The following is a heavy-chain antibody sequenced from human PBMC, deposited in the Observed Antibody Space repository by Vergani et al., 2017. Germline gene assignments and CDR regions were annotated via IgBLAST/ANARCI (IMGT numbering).Heavy chain of an antibody. V-gene: IGHV1-69*02. CDR3: AXKAPLKAMGLFDY. CDR1: GGTFSSYT. Sequence: QVQLVQSGAEVKKPGSSVKVSCKASGGTFSSYTLSWVRQAPGQGLEWMGRIIPIFGLTNYAQKFQGRVTITADRSTTTAYMELSSLRSEDTAVYYCAXKAPLKAMGLFDYWGQGTLVAVSS. J-gene: IGHJ4*02. CDR2: IIPIFGLT. D-gene: IGHD5-18*01.